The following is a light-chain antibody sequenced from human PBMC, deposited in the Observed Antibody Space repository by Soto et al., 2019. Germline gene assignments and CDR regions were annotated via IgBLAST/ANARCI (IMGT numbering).Light chain of an antibody. Sequence: ELVLTQSPGTLSLSPGERATLSCRASQSVSSSYLAWYQQKPGQAPRLLIYGASSRATGIPDRFSGSGSGPDFTRTISRLEPEDFAADYCQQYGSSPTFGGGTKVEIK. CDR3: QQYGSSPT. CDR1: QSVSSSY. J-gene: IGKJ4*01. CDR2: GAS. V-gene: IGKV3-20*01.